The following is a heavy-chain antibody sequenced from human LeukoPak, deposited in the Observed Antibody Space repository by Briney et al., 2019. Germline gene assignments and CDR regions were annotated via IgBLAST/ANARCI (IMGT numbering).Heavy chain of an antibody. CDR3: ARVWTTVVTLDY. CDR2: INWNGGST. V-gene: IGHV3-20*04. D-gene: IGHD4-23*01. CDR1: GFTFDDYG. J-gene: IGHJ4*02. Sequence: TGGSLRLSCAASGFTFDDYGMSWVRHAPGKGLEWVSGINWNGGSTGYADSVQGRFTISRDNAKNSLYLQMNSLRAEDTALYYCARVWTTVVTLDYWGQGTLVTVSS.